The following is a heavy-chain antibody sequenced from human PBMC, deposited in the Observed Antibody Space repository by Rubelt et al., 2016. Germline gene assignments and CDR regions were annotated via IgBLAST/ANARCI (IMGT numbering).Heavy chain of an antibody. CDR2: ISYDGSNK. CDR1: GFTFSSYA. V-gene: IGHV3-30*04. J-gene: IGHJ4*02. Sequence: QVQLVESGGGVVQPGRSLRPSCAASGFTFSSYAMHWVRQAPGKGLEWVAVISYDGSNKYYADSVKGRFTIYRDNSNNTLYLQMNSLRAEDTAVYYCASEADSSVTSFDYWGQGTLVTVSS. CDR3: ASEADSSVTSFDY. D-gene: IGHD3-22*01.